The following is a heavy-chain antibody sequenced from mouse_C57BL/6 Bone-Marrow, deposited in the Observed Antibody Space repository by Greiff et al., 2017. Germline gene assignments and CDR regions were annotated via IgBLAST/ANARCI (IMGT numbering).Heavy chain of an antibody. Sequence: QVQLKESGAELARPGASVKLSCKASGYTFTSYGISWVKQRTGQGLGWIGEIYPRSGNTYYNEKFKGKATLTADKSSSTAYMELRSLTSEDSAVYFCARERVYGSSPYYFDYWGQGTTLTVSS. J-gene: IGHJ2*01. CDR3: ARERVYGSSPYYFDY. D-gene: IGHD1-1*01. CDR2: IYPRSGNT. V-gene: IGHV1-81*01. CDR1: GYTFTSYG.